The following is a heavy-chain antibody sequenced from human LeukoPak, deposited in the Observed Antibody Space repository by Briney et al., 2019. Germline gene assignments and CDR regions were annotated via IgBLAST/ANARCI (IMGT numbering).Heavy chain of an antibody. D-gene: IGHD6-13*01. CDR1: GYSISSGDY. J-gene: IGHJ4*02. CDR3: ARDRWYSSSYSGSWYFDY. V-gene: IGHV4-38-2*01. CDR2: INHSGST. Sequence: PSETLSLTCAVSGYSISSGDYWGWIRQPPGEGLEWIGSINHSGSTYYNPSLKSRVTISVDTSKNQFALKLSSVTAADTAVYYCARDRWYSSSYSGSWYFDYWGQGTLVSVS.